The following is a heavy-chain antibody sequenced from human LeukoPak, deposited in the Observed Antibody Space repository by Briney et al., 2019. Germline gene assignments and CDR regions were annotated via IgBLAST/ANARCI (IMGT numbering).Heavy chain of an antibody. D-gene: IGHD3-22*01. CDR3: GFGPESSYYYYYMDV. CDR2: IIPIFGTA. V-gene: IGHV1-69*05. J-gene: IGHJ6*03. CDR1: GGTFSSYA. Sequence: GASVKVSCKASGGTFSSYAISWVRQAPGQGPEWMGGIIPIFGTANYAQKFQGRVTITTDESTSTAYMELSSLRSEDTAVYYCGFGPESSYYYYYMDVWGKGTTVTVSS.